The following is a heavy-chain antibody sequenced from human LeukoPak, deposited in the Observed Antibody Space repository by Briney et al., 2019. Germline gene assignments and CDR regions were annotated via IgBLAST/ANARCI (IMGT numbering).Heavy chain of an antibody. V-gene: IGHV3-74*01. D-gene: IGHD6-19*01. CDR2: ISTDGSST. CDR1: GFTFSSNW. Sequence: QPGGSLRLSCAASGFTFSSNWMHWVRQGPGKGLVWVSRISTDGSSTTYADSVKGRFTISRDNAKNTLYLQMNSLRAEDTAVYYCSRASSSVTNLLEYWGEGTLLSVSS. J-gene: IGHJ4*02. CDR3: SRASSSVTNLLEY.